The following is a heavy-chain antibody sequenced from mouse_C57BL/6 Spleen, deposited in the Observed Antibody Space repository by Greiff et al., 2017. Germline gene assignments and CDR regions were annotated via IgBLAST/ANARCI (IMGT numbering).Heavy chain of an antibody. Sequence: QVQLQQPGAELVKPGASVKLSCKASGYTFASYWMHWVKQRPGQGLEWIGRIHPNSGSTNYNEKFKSKATLTVDKSSSTAYMQLRSLTSEDSAVYYGARGAFYYDYDVAAYWGQGTLVTVSA. CDR2: IHPNSGST. J-gene: IGHJ3*01. CDR3: ARGAFYYDYDVAAY. CDR1: GYTFASYW. V-gene: IGHV1-64*01. D-gene: IGHD2-4*01.